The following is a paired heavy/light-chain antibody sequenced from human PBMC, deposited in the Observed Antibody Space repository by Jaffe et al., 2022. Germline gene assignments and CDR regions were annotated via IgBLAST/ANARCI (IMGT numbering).Light chain of an antibody. V-gene: IGKV1-39*01. CDR2: AAS. CDR3: QQSYSPTGRT. CDR1: QSISRY. J-gene: IGKJ4*01. Sequence: DIQMTQSPSSLSASVGDRVTITCRASQSISRYLNWFQQKPGKAPKLLIYAASGLQSGVPSRFSGSGSGTDFTLTISSLQPDDFATYYCQQSYSPTGRTFGGGTKVEIK.
Heavy chain of an antibody. CDR3: AREMAEWPNAFDI. D-gene: IGHD3-3*01. V-gene: IGHV3-48*03. CDR1: GFTFSSYE. J-gene: IGHJ3*02. Sequence: EVQLVESGGNLVQPGGSLRLSCAASGFTFSSYEMNWVRQAPGKGLEWISYISGSGTVVDYADSVKGRFTISRDNAKNSLSLQMNSLRAEDTALYYCAREMAEWPNAFDIWGQGTMVTVSS. CDR2: ISGSGTVV.